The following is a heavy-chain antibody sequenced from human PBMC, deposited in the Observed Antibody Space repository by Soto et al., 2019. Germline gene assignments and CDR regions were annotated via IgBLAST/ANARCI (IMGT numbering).Heavy chain of an antibody. Sequence: PSETLSPTCTVSGGSISRYYWGWIRQPPGKGLEWIGYIYYIGGTNYKPSLKSRVAISVDTSKNQFSLKLSSVTAADTAVYYCAGLVAATRVYGMDVWGQGTTVTVS. J-gene: IGHJ6*02. CDR2: IYYIGGT. V-gene: IGHV4-59*01. CDR3: AGLVAATRVYGMDV. D-gene: IGHD2-15*01. CDR1: GGSISRYY.